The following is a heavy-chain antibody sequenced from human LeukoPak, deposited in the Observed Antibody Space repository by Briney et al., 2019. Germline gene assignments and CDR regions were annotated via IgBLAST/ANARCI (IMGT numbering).Heavy chain of an antibody. V-gene: IGHV3-21*01. D-gene: IGHD3-3*01. CDR1: GFTFSSYE. J-gene: IGHJ6*03. CDR3: ARTRALSYYDFWSGTQDYYMDV. CDR2: ISSSSSYI. Sequence: GRSLRLSCAASGFTFSSYEMNWVRQAPGKGLEWVSSISSSSSYIYYADSVKGRFTISRDNAKNSLYMQMNSLRAEDTAVYYCARTRALSYYDFWSGTQDYYMDVWGKGTTVTVSS.